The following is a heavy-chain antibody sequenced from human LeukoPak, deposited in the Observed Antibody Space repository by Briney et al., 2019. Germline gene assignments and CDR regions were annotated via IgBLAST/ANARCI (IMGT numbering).Heavy chain of an antibody. CDR3: ASFGQSTN. D-gene: IGHD1-1*01. CDR1: GFTFSSYA. CDR2: ISGSGGST. Sequence: GGSLRLSCAASGFTFSSYAMSWVRQAPGKGLEWVSAISGSGGSTFYADSVKGRFTISRDNAKNSLYLQMNSLRDEDTAVYYCASFGQSTNWGQGTLVTVSS. J-gene: IGHJ4*02. V-gene: IGHV3-23*01.